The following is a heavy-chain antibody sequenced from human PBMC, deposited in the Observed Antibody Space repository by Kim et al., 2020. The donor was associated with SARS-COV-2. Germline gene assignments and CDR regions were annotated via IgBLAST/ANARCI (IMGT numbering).Heavy chain of an antibody. Sequence: GGSLRLSCAASGFTFSSYAMSWVRQAPGKGLEWVSVIYSGGSSTYYADSVKGRFTISRDNSKNTLYLQMNSLRAEDTAVYYCAKLGGYNSGVDYWGQGTLVTVSS. D-gene: IGHD5-12*01. J-gene: IGHJ4*02. CDR1: GFTFSSYA. V-gene: IGHV3-23*03. CDR3: AKLGGYNSGVDY. CDR2: IYSGGSST.